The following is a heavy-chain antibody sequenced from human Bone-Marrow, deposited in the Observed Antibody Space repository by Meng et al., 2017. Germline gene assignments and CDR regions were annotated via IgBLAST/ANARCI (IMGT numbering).Heavy chain of an antibody. D-gene: IGHD4-23*01. V-gene: IGHV6-1*01. CDR2: TYYRSKWYY. Sequence: SGTLSLTCAISGDSVSSNTAAWSWIRQSPSRGLEWLGRTYYRSKWYYEYGTSVKSRISINSDTSKNQLSLQLNSVTPEDTAIYYCARDPPSLHGGFDIWGQGTMVTVSS. CDR1: GDSVSSNTAA. CDR3: ARDPPSLHGGFDI. J-gene: IGHJ3*02.